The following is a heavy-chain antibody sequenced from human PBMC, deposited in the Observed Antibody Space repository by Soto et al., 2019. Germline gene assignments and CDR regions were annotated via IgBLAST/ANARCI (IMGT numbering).Heavy chain of an antibody. CDR2: INHSGST. CDR3: ARGFYYYGSRYYYGMDV. Sequence: PSEILSLTCAVYGGSFSGYYWSWIRQPPGKGLEWIGEINHSGSTNYNPSLKSRVTISVDTSKNQFSLKLSSVTAADTAVYYCARGFYYYGSRYYYGMDVWGQGTTVTVSS. D-gene: IGHD3-10*01. V-gene: IGHV4-34*01. J-gene: IGHJ6*02. CDR1: GGSFSGYY.